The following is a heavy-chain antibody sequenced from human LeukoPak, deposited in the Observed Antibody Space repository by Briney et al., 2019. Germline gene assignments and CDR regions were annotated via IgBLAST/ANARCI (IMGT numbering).Heavy chain of an antibody. D-gene: IGHD5-12*01. J-gene: IGHJ4*02. CDR1: GGSISSYY. V-gene: IGHV4-59*01. CDR2: IYYSGST. CDR3: ARALYSGYDYSLDY. Sequence: SETLSLTCTVSGGSISSYYWSWIRQPPGKGLEWIGYIYYSGSTNYNPSLKSRVTISVDTSKNQFSLKLSSVTAADTAVYYCARALYSGYDYSLDYRGQGTLVTVSS.